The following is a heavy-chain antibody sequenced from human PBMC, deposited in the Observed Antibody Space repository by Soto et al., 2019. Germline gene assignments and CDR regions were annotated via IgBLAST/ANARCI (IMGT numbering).Heavy chain of an antibody. V-gene: IGHV4-4*07. Sequence: SETLSLTCTVSGGSISNYYWTSIRQPAGKGLEYIGRIYGSGSTNYNPSLKSRVTMSVDTSKNQFSLKLSSVTAADTALYYCARQTTYTSSWYDYWGHGTLVTVSS. J-gene: IGHJ5*01. CDR2: IYGSGST. CDR3: ARQTTYTSSWYDY. D-gene: IGHD6-13*01. CDR1: GGSISNYY.